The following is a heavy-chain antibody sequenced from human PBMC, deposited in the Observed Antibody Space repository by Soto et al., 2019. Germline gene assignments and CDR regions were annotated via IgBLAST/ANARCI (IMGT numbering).Heavy chain of an antibody. CDR1: GYTFKAYA. CDR3: AREWAEITLFGVLNPSFGMDA. D-gene: IGHD3-3*01. Sequence: ASVKVSCKGSGYTFKAYAMHWVRQAPGHRLEWMGWINSGNGKTKYSQKFQDRVTITSDTSAKTAYMELRSLGSEDTAVYYCAREWAEITLFGVLNPSFGMDAWGQGTTVTVYS. J-gene: IGHJ6*02. CDR2: INSGNGKT. V-gene: IGHV1-3*01.